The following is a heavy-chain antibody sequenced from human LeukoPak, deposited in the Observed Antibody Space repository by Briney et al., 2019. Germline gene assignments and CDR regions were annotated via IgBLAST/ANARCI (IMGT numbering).Heavy chain of an antibody. J-gene: IGHJ4*02. V-gene: IGHV3-7*03. Sequence: GGSLRLSCAASGFSFNNDWMDWVRQAPGKGLEWVANINQDGSERNCLDSVKGRFTISRDNAQNSLYLQMNSLRVEDTAFYYCARDLAYSRLDYWGQGMLVTVSS. CDR1: GFSFNNDW. CDR3: ARDLAYSRLDY. D-gene: IGHD5-18*01. CDR2: INQDGSER.